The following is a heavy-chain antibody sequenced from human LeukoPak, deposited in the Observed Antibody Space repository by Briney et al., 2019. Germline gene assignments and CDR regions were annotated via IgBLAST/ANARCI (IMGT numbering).Heavy chain of an antibody. CDR3: ARDSSGWSKNY. J-gene: IGHJ4*02. V-gene: IGHV3-23*01. D-gene: IGHD6-19*01. CDR1: GFTFSSDA. Sequence: GGSLRLSCAASGFTFSSDAMTWVRQAPGKGLQWVSAISGSGGDTYYEDSVKGRFTISRDNSKNMMYLQMNSLRAEDTAVYYCARDSSGWSKNYWGQGTLVTVSS. CDR2: ISGSGGDT.